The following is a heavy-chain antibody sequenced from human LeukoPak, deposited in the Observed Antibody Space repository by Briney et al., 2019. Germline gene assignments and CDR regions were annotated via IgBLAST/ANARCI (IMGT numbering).Heavy chain of an antibody. Sequence: SETLSLTCTVSGDFISRSSYYWAWIRQSPGKGLEYLGSVFHSGSTYYNPSLRSRVTVSVDTSKNQFSLKVFYVTAADTAVYYCARAEPHIPIAVAGTIQHWGQGTLVTVSS. V-gene: IGHV4-39*01. CDR3: ARAEPHIPIAVAGTIQH. CDR1: GDFISRSSYY. D-gene: IGHD6-19*01. J-gene: IGHJ1*01. CDR2: VFHSGST.